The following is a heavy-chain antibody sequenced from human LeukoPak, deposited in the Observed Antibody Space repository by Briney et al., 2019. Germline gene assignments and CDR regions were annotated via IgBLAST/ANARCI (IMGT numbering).Heavy chain of an antibody. CDR1: GGSISSYY. Sequence: SETLSLTCTVSGGSISSYYWSWIRQPAGKGLEWIGRIYTSGSTNYNPSLKSRVTISVDTSKNQFSLKLSSVTAADTAVYYCARFSPRAMGNYLDFWGQGTLVTVSS. V-gene: IGHV4-4*07. D-gene: IGHD7-27*01. J-gene: IGHJ4*02. CDR2: IYTSGST. CDR3: ARFSPRAMGNYLDF.